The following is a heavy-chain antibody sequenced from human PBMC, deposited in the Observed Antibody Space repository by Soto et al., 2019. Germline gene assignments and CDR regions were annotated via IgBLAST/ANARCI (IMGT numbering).Heavy chain of an antibody. Sequence: GASVKVSCKASGGTFSNHAISWVRQAPGQGLEWVGGIIPMFPTADYAQRFQGRVTITADDSTTTVYMELSGLRSEDTAMYYCARDDATYCGGYCYRYFYYGMEGRGQGAPVTVSS. CDR1: GGTFSNHA. J-gene: IGHJ6*02. V-gene: IGHV1-69*13. D-gene: IGHD2-21*02. CDR3: ARDDATYCGGYCYRYFYYGMEG. CDR2: IIPMFPTA.